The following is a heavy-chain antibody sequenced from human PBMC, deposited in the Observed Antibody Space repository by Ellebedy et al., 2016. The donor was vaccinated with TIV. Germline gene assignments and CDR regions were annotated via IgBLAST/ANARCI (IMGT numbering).Heavy chain of an antibody. J-gene: IGHJ5*02. CDR2: IIPIFGTA. V-gene: IGHV1-69*13. CDR3: ARDSGGGYSSWIDP. Sequence: AASVKVSCKASGGTFSSYAISWLRQAPGQGLEWMGGIIPIFGTANYAQKFQGRVTITADESTSTAYMELRSLRADDTAVYYCARDSGGGYSSWIDPWGQGTLVTVSS. CDR1: GGTFSSYA. D-gene: IGHD3-10*01.